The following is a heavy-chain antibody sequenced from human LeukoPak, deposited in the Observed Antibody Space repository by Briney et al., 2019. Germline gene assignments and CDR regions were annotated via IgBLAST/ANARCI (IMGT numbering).Heavy chain of an antibody. Sequence: GGSLRLSCAASGFTFSSYAMSWVRQAPGKGLEWVSAISGSGGITSYADSVKGRFTISRDNSKNTLYLQMNSLRAEDTAVYYCARAGSIGYSSGYPHPISFDYWGQGTLVTVSS. CDR2: ISGSGGIT. V-gene: IGHV3-23*01. CDR1: GFTFSSYA. CDR3: ARAGSIGYSSGYPHPISFDY. D-gene: IGHD6-19*01. J-gene: IGHJ4*02.